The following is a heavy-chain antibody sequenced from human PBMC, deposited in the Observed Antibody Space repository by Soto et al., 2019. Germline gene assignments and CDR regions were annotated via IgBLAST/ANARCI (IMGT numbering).Heavy chain of an antibody. CDR2: INPKTGGT. CDR3: ARDEPYCSFDWFPEESLDY. D-gene: IGHD2-15*01. Sequence: ASVKVSCKASGYTFTDYYIHWVRQAPGQGLEWMGWINPKTGGTNFAQKFQGRVAMTRDTSANTAYMDLSRLTSDDTAVYYCARDEPYCSFDWFPEESLDYWGQGTLVTVSS. V-gene: IGHV1-2*02. J-gene: IGHJ4*02. CDR1: GYTFTDYY.